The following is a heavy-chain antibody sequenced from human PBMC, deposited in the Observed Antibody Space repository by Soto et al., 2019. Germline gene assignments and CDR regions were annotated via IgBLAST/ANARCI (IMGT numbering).Heavy chain of an antibody. CDR1: GDSVSSNSSA. CDR3: ADARYYYYGMDV. Sequence: SQXLSLTCAISGDSVSSNSSAWNCIRQAPSRGLEWLGRTYYRYKWYNDYEVHVKSRININPDTSKNQFSMKLNSVTTEDTAVYYCADARYYYYGMDVWGQGTTVTVSS. V-gene: IGHV6-1*01. D-gene: IGHD2-8*01. J-gene: IGHJ6*02. CDR2: TYYRYKWYN.